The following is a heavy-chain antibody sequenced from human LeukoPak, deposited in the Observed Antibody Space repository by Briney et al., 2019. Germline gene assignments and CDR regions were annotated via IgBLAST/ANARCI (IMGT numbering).Heavy chain of an antibody. Sequence: SETLSLTCTVSGGSISSGSYYWSWIRQPAGKGLEWIGRIYTSGSTNYNPSLKSRVTISVDTSKNQFSLKLSSVTAADTAVYYCARGTYSNLGYWGQGTLVTVSS. CDR2: IYTSGST. V-gene: IGHV4-61*02. D-gene: IGHD4-11*01. CDR3: ARGTYSNLGY. J-gene: IGHJ4*02. CDR1: GGSISSGSYY.